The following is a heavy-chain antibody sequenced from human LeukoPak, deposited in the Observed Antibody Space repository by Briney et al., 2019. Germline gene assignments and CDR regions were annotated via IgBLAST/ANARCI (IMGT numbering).Heavy chain of an antibody. CDR2: IYYSGST. CDR3: ARGVFDY. D-gene: IGHD6-6*01. J-gene: IGHJ4*02. Sequence: SETLSLTCAVSGGSISSGGYSWSWIRQPPGKGLEWIGYIYYSGSTNYNPSLKSRVTMSVDTSKNQFSLKLSSVTAADTAVYYCARGVFDYWGQGTLVTVSS. V-gene: IGHV4-61*08. CDR1: GGSISSGGYS.